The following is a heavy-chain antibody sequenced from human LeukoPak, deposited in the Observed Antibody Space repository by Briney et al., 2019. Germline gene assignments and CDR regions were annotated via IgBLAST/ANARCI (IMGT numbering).Heavy chain of an antibody. D-gene: IGHD3-10*01. J-gene: IGHJ4*02. CDR1: GFTFTSSV. CDR3: AADRAGSYLRFVY. CDR2: IVVGSGNT. Sequence: EASVTVSCKASGFTFTSSVVQWVRQARGQRLEWIGWIVVGSGNTNYAQKFQERVTITRDMSTSTAYMELSSLRFEDTAVYYCAADRAGSYLRFVYWGQGTPVTVSS. V-gene: IGHV1-58*01.